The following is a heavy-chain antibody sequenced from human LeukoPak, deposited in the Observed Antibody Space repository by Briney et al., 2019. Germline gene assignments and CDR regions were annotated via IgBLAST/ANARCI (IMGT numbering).Heavy chain of an antibody. Sequence: LETLSLTCAVYGGSFSGYYWSWIRQPPGKGLEWIGEINRSGSTNYNPSIKSRVTISVDTSKKQFSLKLSSVTAEDTAVYYCERGWTTVTRPFVYWGQGTLVTVS. J-gene: IGHJ4*02. V-gene: IGHV4-34*01. CDR3: ERGWTTVTRPFVY. CDR1: GGSFSGYY. CDR2: INRSGST. D-gene: IGHD4-17*01.